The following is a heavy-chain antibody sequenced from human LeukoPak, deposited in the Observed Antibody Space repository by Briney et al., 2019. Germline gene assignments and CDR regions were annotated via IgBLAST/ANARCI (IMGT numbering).Heavy chain of an antibody. CDR1: GFTFSDHG. V-gene: IGHV3-33*01. D-gene: IGHD6-19*01. CDR2: IYYDGNNK. CDR3: TRDLAAVPGPRMDV. Sequence: GGSLRLSCEASGFTFSDHGIHWVRHTPGKGLEWLAIIYYDGNNKYYADSAKGRFTISRDDSKNTLYLQMDSLRDDDTAMYFCTRDLAAVPGPRMDVWGQGTTVTVSS. J-gene: IGHJ6*02.